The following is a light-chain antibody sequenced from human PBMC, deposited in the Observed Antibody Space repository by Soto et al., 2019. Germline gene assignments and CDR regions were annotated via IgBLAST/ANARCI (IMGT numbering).Light chain of an antibody. J-gene: IGLJ3*02. Sequence: QSVLTQPASVSGSPGQSITVSCTATSSDLLGYNYVSWYQQHPGKAPKLMIYEVTNRPSGVSNRFSGSQSGSTASLTISGLQAEDEADYYCSSYTRSSTWVFGGGTQLTGL. CDR2: EVT. CDR1: SSDLLGYNY. CDR3: SSYTRSSTWV. V-gene: IGLV2-14*01.